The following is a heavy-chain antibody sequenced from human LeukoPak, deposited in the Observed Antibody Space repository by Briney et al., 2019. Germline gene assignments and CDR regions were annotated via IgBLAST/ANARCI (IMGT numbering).Heavy chain of an antibody. D-gene: IGHD2-15*01. J-gene: IGHJ4*02. Sequence: GGSLRLSCAASGFTFSSYAMHWVRQAAGKGLEWVAVISYDGSNKYYADSVKGRFTISRDNSKNTLYLQMNSLRAEDTAVYYCARDWVVVAATGGAGSFDYWGQGTLVTVSS. V-gene: IGHV3-30*04. CDR1: GFTFSSYA. CDR3: ARDWVVVAATGGAGSFDY. CDR2: ISYDGSNK.